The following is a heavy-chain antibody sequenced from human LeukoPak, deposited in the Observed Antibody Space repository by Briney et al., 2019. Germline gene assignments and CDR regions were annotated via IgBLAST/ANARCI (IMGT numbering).Heavy chain of an antibody. D-gene: IGHD2-2*01. Sequence: SETLSLTCTVSGGSISSPYWSWIRQPAGKGLEWIGRIYTSGSTNYNPSLKSRVTISVDTSKNQFSLKLSSVTAADTAVYYCARDRSPADDAFDIWGQGTMVTVSS. CDR2: IYTSGST. CDR1: GGSISSPY. V-gene: IGHV4-4*07. CDR3: ARDRSPADDAFDI. J-gene: IGHJ3*02.